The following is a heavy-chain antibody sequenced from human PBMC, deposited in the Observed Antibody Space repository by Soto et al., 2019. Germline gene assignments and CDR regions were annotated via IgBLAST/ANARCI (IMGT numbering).Heavy chain of an antibody. V-gene: IGHV1-18*04. J-gene: IGHJ6*02. CDR1: GYTFTSYG. D-gene: IGHD3-3*01. CDR2: ISAYNGNT. CDR3: ARVGRGNYDYWRGYRNYYFDVIDA. Sequence: ASVKVSCKASGYTFTSYGISWVRQAPGQGLEWMGWISAYNGNTKYAQKLQGRVTMTTDTSTSTAYMELRSLRSDDTAVYYCARVGRGNYDYWRGYRNYYFDVIDAWGAGATLTVSS.